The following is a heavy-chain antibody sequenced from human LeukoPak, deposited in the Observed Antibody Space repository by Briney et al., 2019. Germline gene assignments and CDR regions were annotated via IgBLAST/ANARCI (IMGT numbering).Heavy chain of an antibody. CDR1: GGTFSSYA. V-gene: IGHV1-69*05. J-gene: IGHJ3*02. CDR3: ATLSVVPYRRGAFDI. CDR2: IIPIFGTA. Sequence: ASVKVSCKASGGTFSSYAISWVRQAPGQGLEWMGGIIPIFGTANYAQKFQGRVTITTDESTSTAYMELSSLRSEDTAVYYCATLSVVPYRRGAFDIWGQGTMVTVSS. D-gene: IGHD6-19*01.